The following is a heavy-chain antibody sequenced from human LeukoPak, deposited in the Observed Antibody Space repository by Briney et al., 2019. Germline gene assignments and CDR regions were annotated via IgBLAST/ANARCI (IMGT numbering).Heavy chain of an antibody. D-gene: IGHD2-2*01. Sequence: SETLSLTCAVYGGSFSGYYWSWIRQPSGKGLEWIGEINHSGSTNYNPSLKSRVTISVDTSKNQFSLKLSSVTAADTAVYYCARVSRYCSSTSCYLKDGMDVWGQGTTVTVSS. CDR1: GGSFSGYY. V-gene: IGHV4-34*01. J-gene: IGHJ6*02. CDR2: INHSGST. CDR3: ARVSRYCSSTSCYLKDGMDV.